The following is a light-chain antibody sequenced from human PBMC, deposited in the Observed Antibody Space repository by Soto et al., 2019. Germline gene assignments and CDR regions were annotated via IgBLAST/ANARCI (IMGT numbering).Light chain of an antibody. CDR1: SSDVGGYNL. CDR3: CSFAGASTLYV. V-gene: IGLV2-23*02. CDR2: EVT. Sequence: QSALTQPASVSGSPGQSITISCTGTSSDVGGYNLASWYQQYPGKAPKLIIYEVTKRPSGVSSRFSGSKSGNTASLTISGLQAEDEADYYCCSFAGASTLYVFGTGTKVTVL. J-gene: IGLJ1*01.